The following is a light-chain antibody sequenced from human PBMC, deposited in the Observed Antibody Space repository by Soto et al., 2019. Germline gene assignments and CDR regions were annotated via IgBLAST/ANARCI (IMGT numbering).Light chain of an antibody. CDR1: QSISRY. CDR2: DAS. J-gene: IGKJ1*01. Sequence: DIQMTQSPSSLSASVGDRVTITCRASQSISRYLNWYQQRPGKAPKFLIYDASTLESGVPSRFSGTGSGTEFTFSITSLQPEDFGTYYCQQCYMGWTFGQGTKVDIK. CDR3: QQCYMGWT. V-gene: IGKV1-39*01.